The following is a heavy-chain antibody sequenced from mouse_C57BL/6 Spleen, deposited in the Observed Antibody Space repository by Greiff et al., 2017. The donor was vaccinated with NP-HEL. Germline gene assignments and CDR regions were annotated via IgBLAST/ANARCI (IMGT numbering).Heavy chain of an antibody. D-gene: IGHD2-4*01. V-gene: IGHV1-81*01. CDR2: IYPRSGNT. J-gene: IGHJ2*01. CDR1: GYTFTSYG. Sequence: VQLQQSGAELARPGASVKLSCKASGYTFTSYGISWVKQRTGQGLEWIGEIYPRSGNTYYNEKFKGKATLTADKSSSTAYMELRSLTSEDSAVYFCARPRDYDGGYYFDYWGQGTTLTVSS. CDR3: ARPRDYDGGYYFDY.